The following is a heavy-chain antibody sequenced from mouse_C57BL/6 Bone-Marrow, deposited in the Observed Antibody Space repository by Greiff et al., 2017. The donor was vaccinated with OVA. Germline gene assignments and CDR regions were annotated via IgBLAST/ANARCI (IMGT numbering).Heavy chain of an antibody. CDR3: ARTYYSNYGFAY. CDR1: GYAFSSSW. D-gene: IGHD2-5*01. Sequence: VQLQRSGPELVKPGASVKISCKASGYAFSSSWMNWVKQRPGKGLEWIGRIYPGDGDTNYNGKFKGKATLTADKSSSTAYMQLSSLTSEDSAVYFCARTYYSNYGFAYWGQGTLVTVSA. V-gene: IGHV1-82*01. CDR2: IYPGDGDT. J-gene: IGHJ3*01.